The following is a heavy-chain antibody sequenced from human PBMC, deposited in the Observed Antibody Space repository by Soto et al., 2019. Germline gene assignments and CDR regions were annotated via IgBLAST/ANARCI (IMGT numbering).Heavy chain of an antibody. D-gene: IGHD3-22*01. CDR1: GGTFSSYA. CDR3: ARDHRHSITMIVVATLDY. Sequence: SVKVSCKASGGTFSSYAISWVRQAPGQGLEWMGGIIPIFGTANYAQKFQGRVTITADESTSTAYMELSSLRSEDTAVYYCARDHRHSITMIVVATLDYCGQGTLVTVSS. CDR2: IIPIFGTA. J-gene: IGHJ4*02. V-gene: IGHV1-69*13.